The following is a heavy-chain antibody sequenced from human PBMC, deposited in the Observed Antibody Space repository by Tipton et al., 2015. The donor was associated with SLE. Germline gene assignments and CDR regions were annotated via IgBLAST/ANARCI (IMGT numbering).Heavy chain of an antibody. CDR2: IYYSGTT. CDR1: GGSISSSSYY. J-gene: IGHJ3*02. D-gene: IGHD4-17*01. CDR3: AGRVYGDPHNAFDI. V-gene: IGHV4-39*01. Sequence: TLSLTCTVSGGSISSSSYYWGWIRQPPGKGLEWIGSIYYSGTTYYNPSLKSRVTISVDTSKNQFSLKLSSVTAADTAMYYCAGRVYGDPHNAFDIWGQGTMVTVSS.